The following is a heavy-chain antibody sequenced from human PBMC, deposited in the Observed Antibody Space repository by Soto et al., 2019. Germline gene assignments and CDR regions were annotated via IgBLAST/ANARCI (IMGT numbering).Heavy chain of an antibody. J-gene: IGHJ2*01. V-gene: IGHV3-23*01. CDR2: ISGSGGST. CDR3: AKEDGTDHDYGDGHGFDL. Sequence: SGGSLRLSCAASGFTFSSYAMSWVRQAPGKGLEWVSAISGSGGSTYYADSVKGRFTISRDNSKNTLYLQMNSLRAEDTAVYYCAKEDGTDHDYGDGHGFDLWGRGTLVNVSS. CDR1: GFTFSSYA. D-gene: IGHD4-17*01.